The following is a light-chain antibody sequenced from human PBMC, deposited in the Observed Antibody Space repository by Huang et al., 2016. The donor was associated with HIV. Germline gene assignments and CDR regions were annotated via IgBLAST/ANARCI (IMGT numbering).Light chain of an antibody. CDR2: AAS. CDR3: QQGYSTPFT. CDR1: QTISSY. V-gene: IGKV1-39*01. J-gene: IGKJ3*01. Sequence: DIQMTQSPSSLSASVGDRVTVTCRASQTISSYLNWYQQRPGQAPKLLIYAASILETGVPPRFSGSGSGTDFTLTINSLQPEDFATYFCQQGYSTPFTFGPGTKVDI.